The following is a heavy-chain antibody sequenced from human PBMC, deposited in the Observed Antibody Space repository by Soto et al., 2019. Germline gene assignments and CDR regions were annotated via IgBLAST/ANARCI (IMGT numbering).Heavy chain of an antibody. Sequence: ESGGGVVQPGRSLRLSCAASGFTFRSYGMHWVRQAPGKGLEWVAVISYDGSNKYYADSVKGRFTISRDNSKNTLYLQMNSLRAEDTAVYYCAKGFGSPPDYWGQGTLVTVSS. CDR3: AKGFGSPPDY. V-gene: IGHV3-30*18. CDR2: ISYDGSNK. D-gene: IGHD3-3*01. J-gene: IGHJ4*02. CDR1: GFTFRSYG.